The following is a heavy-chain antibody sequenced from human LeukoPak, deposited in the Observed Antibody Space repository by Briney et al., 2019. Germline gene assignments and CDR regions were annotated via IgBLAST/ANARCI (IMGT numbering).Heavy chain of an antibody. CDR1: GGSISSSSYY. V-gene: IGHV4-39*01. CDR3: ARQYDYYDSSGYYYGGAPGRPRKGRWFDP. CDR2: IYYSGST. D-gene: IGHD3-22*01. Sequence: PSETLSLTCTVSGGSISSSSYYWGWIRQPPGKGLEWMGSIYYSGSTYYNPSLKSRVTISVDTSKNQFSLKLSSVTAADTAVYYCARQYDYYDSSGYYYGGAPGRPRKGRWFDPWGQGTLVTVSP. J-gene: IGHJ5*02.